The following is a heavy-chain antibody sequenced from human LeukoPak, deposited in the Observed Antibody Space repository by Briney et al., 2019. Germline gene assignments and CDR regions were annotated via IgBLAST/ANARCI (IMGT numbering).Heavy chain of an antibody. CDR1: GYTFTDYY. CDR2: INPNSGGT. V-gene: IGHV1-2*02. D-gene: IGHD7-27*01. CDR3: ARGPHWDPHFDY. J-gene: IGHJ4*02. Sequence: ASVKVSCKASGYTFTDYYMHWVRQAPGQGLEWMGWINPNSGGTNYAQKFQGRVTMTRDTSISTAYMDLSRLRSDDTAMYYCARGPHWDPHFDYWGQGTLVTVSS.